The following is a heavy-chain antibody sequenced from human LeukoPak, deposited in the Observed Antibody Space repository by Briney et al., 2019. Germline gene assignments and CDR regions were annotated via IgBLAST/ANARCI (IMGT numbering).Heavy chain of an antibody. J-gene: IGHJ4*02. Sequence: GGSLRLSCAASGFNVSYNYMSWVRQAPGKGLEWVSVIYSGGSTYYADSVKGRFTISRDNSKNTLYLQMNSLRAEDSALYYCTRDMQGSRLYLVGSQNDWGQGTLVTVSS. CDR1: GFNVSYNY. D-gene: IGHD1-26*01. CDR3: TRDMQGSRLYLVGSQND. V-gene: IGHV3-53*01. CDR2: IYSGGST.